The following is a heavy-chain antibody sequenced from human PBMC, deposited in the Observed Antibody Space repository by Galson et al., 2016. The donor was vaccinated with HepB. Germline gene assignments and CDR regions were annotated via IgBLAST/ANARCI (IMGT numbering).Heavy chain of an antibody. CDR2: IWYDGSNE. J-gene: IGHJ4*02. CDR3: AREGDSGSYYVLDY. CDR1: GFTFSSYG. V-gene: IGHV3-33*01. D-gene: IGHD1-26*01. Sequence: SLRLSCAASGFTFSSYGMHWVRQAPGKGLEWVAVIWYDGSNEYYADSVKGRFTISRDNSRNTLYLQMNSLRAEDSAAYYCAREGDSGSYYVLDYWGQGTLVTVSS.